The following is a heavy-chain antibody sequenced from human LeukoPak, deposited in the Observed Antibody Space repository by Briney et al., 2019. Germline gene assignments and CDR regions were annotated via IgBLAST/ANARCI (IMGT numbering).Heavy chain of an antibody. Sequence: ASVKVSCKVSGYTLTELSMHWVRQAPGKGLEWMGGFDPEDGETIYAQKFQGRVTMTEDTSTDTAYMELSSLRSEDTAVYYCARKYPPAYTLNLGYGDLSKPRYYYYYGMDVWGQGTTVTVSS. CDR1: GYTLTELS. CDR3: ARKYPPAYTLNLGYGDLSKPRYYYYYGMDV. CDR2: FDPEDGET. D-gene: IGHD4-17*01. J-gene: IGHJ6*02. V-gene: IGHV1-24*01.